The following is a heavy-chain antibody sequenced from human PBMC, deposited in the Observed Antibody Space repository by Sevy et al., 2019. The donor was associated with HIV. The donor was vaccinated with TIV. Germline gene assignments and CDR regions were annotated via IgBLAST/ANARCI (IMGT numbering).Heavy chain of an antibody. CDR1: GSIFSSYY. J-gene: IGHJ6*02. D-gene: IGHD5-12*01. Sequence: GGSLRLSCAASGSIFSSYYMNWVRQAPGKGLEWVSSISSRSSDKYYADSVKGRFTISRDNAQKSLYLQMNSLPAEDTAVYYGAGESYSGYENYYHGMDVWGPGTTVTVSS. V-gene: IGHV3-21*03. CDR3: AGESYSGYENYYHGMDV. CDR2: ISSRSSDK.